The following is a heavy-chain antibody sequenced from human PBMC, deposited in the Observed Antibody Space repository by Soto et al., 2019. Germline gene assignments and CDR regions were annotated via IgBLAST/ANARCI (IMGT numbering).Heavy chain of an antibody. D-gene: IGHD6-13*01. J-gene: IGHJ5*02. CDR3: ARHAIAAAGNNWFDP. CDR2: IYYSGST. V-gene: IGHV4-59*08. Sequence: PSETLSLTCTDSGGSISSYYWSWIRQPPGKGLEWIGYIYYSGSTNYNPSLKSRVTISVDTSKNQFSLKLSSVTAADTAVYYCARHAIAAAGNNWFDPWGQGTLVTVSS. CDR1: GGSISSYY.